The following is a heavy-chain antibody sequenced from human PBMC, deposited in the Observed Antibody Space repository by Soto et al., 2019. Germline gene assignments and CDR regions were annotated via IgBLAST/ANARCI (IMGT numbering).Heavy chain of an antibody. CDR3: TRALSGSYDS. J-gene: IGHJ5*01. V-gene: IGHV6-1*01. CDR1: GDSVSSKAAA. Sequence: PSETLSLTCAISGDSVSSKAAAWNWIRQSPSRGLEWLGRTYYRSKWSTDYAVSVKSRITINPDTSKNQFSLQLNSVTPEDTAVYYCTRALSGSYDSWGQGTLVTVS. CDR2: TYYRSKWST. D-gene: IGHD1-26*01.